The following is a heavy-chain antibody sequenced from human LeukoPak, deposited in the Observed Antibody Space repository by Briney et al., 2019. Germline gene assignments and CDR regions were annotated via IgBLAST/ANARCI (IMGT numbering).Heavy chain of an antibody. D-gene: IGHD3-10*02. CDR1: GFPFRIFE. CDR3: AELGITMIGGV. V-gene: IGHV3-48*03. J-gene: IGHJ6*04. CDR2: ISSSGSTI. Sequence: GGCLRLSCASSGFPFRIFEMNCARHAPGRGLVGVLYISSSGSTIYYADAVKGRFTITRDNAKNSLYLQMNSLRAEDTAVYYCAELGITMIGGVWGKGTTVTISS.